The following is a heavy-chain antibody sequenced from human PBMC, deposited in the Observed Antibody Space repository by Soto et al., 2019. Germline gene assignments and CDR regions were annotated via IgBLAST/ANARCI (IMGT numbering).Heavy chain of an antibody. D-gene: IGHD2-15*01. Sequence: GGSLKLSCAASGFTFSSYSMNLVRQAPGKGLEWVSYISSSSSTIYYADSVKGRFTISRDNAKNSLYLQMNSLRAEDTAVYYCASIHCSGGSCQFDYWGQGTLVTVSS. V-gene: IGHV3-48*01. CDR3: ASIHCSGGSCQFDY. CDR2: ISSSSSTI. J-gene: IGHJ4*02. CDR1: GFTFSSYS.